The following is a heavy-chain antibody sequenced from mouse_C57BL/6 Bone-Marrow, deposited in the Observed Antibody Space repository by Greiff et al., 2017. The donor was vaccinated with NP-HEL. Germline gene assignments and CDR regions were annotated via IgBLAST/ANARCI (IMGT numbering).Heavy chain of an antibody. CDR2: INYDGSST. V-gene: IGHV5-16*01. CDR3: ARGGAFHYYGSSSFDY. CDR1: GFTFSDYY. J-gene: IGHJ2*01. Sequence: EVHLVESEGGLVQPGSSMKLSCTASGFTFSDYYMAWVRQVPEKGLEWVANINYDGSSTYYLDSLKSRFIISRDNAKNILYLQMSSLKSEDTATYYCARGGAFHYYGSSSFDYWGQGTTLTVSS. D-gene: IGHD1-1*01.